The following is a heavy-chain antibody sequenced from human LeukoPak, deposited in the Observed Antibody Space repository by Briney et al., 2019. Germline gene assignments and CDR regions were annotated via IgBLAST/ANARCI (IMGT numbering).Heavy chain of an antibody. V-gene: IGHV4-4*02. Sequence: PSETLSLTCALSGGSISSSNWWSWVRQPPGKGLEWIGEIYHSGSTNYNPSLKSRVAISVDKSKNQFSLKLSSVTAADTAVYYCARAVQLERRWWFDPWGQGTLVTVSS. CDR2: IYHSGST. CDR1: GGSISSSNW. CDR3: ARAVQLERRWWFDP. D-gene: IGHD1-1*01. J-gene: IGHJ5*02.